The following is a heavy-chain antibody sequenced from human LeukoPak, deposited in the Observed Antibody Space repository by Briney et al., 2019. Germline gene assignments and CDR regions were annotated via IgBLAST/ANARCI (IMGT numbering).Heavy chain of an antibody. Sequence: SETLSLTCTVSGGSITNYYWSWIRQPPGKGLDWIGYIHYTGLTNYNPSLTSRLTISEDTSKNQFSLKLSSVTAADAAVYFCARVVPDGYSDYWGQGTLVTVSS. D-gene: IGHD2-2*01. CDR3: ARVVPDGYSDY. CDR2: IHYTGLT. V-gene: IGHV4-59*01. CDR1: GGSITNYY. J-gene: IGHJ4*02.